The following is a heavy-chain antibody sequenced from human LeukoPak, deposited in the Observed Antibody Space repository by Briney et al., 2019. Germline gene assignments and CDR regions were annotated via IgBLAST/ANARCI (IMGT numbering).Heavy chain of an antibody. J-gene: IGHJ4*02. V-gene: IGHV4-39*01. CDR3: ARQEGSYSPNYFDY. Sequence: KPSETLSLTCTVSGGSISSSSHYWGWIRQPPGKGLEWIGSIYYSGSTYYNPSLKSRVTISVDTSKNQFSLKMSSVTAADTAVYYCARQEGSYSPNYFDYWGQGTLVTASS. D-gene: IGHD2-15*01. CDR2: IYYSGST. CDR1: GGSISSSSHY.